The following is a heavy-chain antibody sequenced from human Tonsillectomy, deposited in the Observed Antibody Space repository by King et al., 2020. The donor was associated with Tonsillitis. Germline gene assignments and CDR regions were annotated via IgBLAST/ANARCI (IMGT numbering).Heavy chain of an antibody. CDR2: ISYDGSNK. CDR1: GFTFSSYA. D-gene: IGHD2-21*01. J-gene: IGHJ6*02. Sequence: VQLVESGGGVVQPGRSLRLSCAASGFTFSSYAMHWVRQAPGKGLEWVAVISYDGSNKYYADSVKGRFTISRDNSKNTLYLQMNSLRAEDTAVYYCARGGDRHSKIPYSGVDVWGHGTTVTGSS. V-gene: IGHV3-30*04. CDR3: ARGGDRHSKIPYSGVDV.